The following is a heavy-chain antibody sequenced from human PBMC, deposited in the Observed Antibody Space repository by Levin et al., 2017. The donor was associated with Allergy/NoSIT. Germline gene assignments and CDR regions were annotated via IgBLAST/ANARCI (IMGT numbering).Heavy chain of an antibody. CDR3: ARVPVGGYDPNYYYYYMDV. V-gene: IGHV4-59*01. J-gene: IGHJ6*03. D-gene: IGHD5-12*01. CDR1: GGSISSYY. CDR2: IYYSGST. Sequence: SETLSITCTVSGGSISSYYWSWIRQPPGKGLEWIGYIYYSGSTNYNPSLKSRVTISVDTSKNQFSLKLSSVTAADTAVYYCARVPVGGYDPNYYYYYMDVWGKGTTVTVSS.